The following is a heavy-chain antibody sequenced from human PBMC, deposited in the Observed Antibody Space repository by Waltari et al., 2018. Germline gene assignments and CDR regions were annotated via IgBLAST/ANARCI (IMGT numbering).Heavy chain of an antibody. J-gene: IGHJ5*02. CDR2: IYYSGST. Sequence: QVQLQESGPGLVKPSETLSLTCTVSGGSISSYYWSWIRQPPGKGLEWIGYIYYSGSTNYNPSLKSRVTISVDTSKNQCSLKLSSVTAADTAVYYCARAIGYCSSTSCYTLDPWGQGTLVTVSS. V-gene: IGHV4-59*01. D-gene: IGHD2-2*02. CDR3: ARAIGYCSSTSCYTLDP. CDR1: GGSISSYY.